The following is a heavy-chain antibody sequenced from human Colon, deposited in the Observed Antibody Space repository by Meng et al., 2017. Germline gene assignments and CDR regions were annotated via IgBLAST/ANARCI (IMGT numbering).Heavy chain of an antibody. J-gene: IGHJ4*02. CDR1: GSTLSSYA. CDR2: INAGNGNT. Sequence: QVQLVHSGAEVKRPWASGKVSCKASGSTLSSYAIHWVRQAPGQRLEWMGWINAGNGNTKYSQKFQGRVTITRDTSASTAYMELSSLTSEDTAVYYCTSPIYWGQGTLVTVSS. D-gene: IGHD3-9*01. V-gene: IGHV1-3*01. CDR3: TSPIY.